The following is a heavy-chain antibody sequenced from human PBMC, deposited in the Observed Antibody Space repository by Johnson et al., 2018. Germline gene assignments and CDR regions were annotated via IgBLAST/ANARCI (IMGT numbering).Heavy chain of an antibody. J-gene: IGHJ3*02. CDR2: IWYDGSNK. CDR1: GFTFSSYG. CDR3: AGDRERTHDAFDI. Sequence: QVQLVQSGGGVVQPGRSLRLSCAASGFTFSSYGMHWVRQAPGKGLEWVAVIWYDGSNKYYADSVKGRFTISRDNSKNTVYLQMNSLRAEYTAVYYCAGDRERTHDAFDIWGQGTIVTVSS. D-gene: IGHD1-14*01. V-gene: IGHV3-33*01.